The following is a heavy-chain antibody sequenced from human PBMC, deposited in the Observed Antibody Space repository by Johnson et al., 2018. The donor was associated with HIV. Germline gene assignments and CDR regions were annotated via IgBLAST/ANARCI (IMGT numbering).Heavy chain of an antibody. Sequence: VQLVESGGGLVQPGGSLRLSCAASGFTLSSYNMNWVRQAPGKGLEWVAGINWNGGSTGYADSVKGRFTISRDNTNNFLYLQMNSLRVEDTALYYCTGEYSYGDDAFDIWGQGTMVTVS. J-gene: IGHJ3*02. CDR1: GFTLSSYN. D-gene: IGHD5-18*01. CDR2: INWNGGST. CDR3: TGEYSYGDDAFDI. V-gene: IGHV3-20*04.